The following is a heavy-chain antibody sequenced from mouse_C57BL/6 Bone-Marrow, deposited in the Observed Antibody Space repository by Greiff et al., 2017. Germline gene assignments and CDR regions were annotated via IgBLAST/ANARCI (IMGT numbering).Heavy chain of an antibody. CDR2: IDPSDSYT. V-gene: IGHV1-59*01. Sequence: QVQLQQPGAELVRPGTSVKLSCKASGYTFTSYWMHWVKQRPGQGLEWIGVIDPSDSYTNYNQKFKGKATLTVDTSSSTAYMQLSSLTSEDSAVYYCARDYSGGFAYWGQGTLVTVSA. CDR1: GYTFTSYW. D-gene: IGHD2-12*01. J-gene: IGHJ3*01. CDR3: ARDYSGGFAY.